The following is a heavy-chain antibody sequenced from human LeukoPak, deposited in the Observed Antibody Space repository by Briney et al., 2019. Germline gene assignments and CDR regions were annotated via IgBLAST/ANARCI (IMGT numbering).Heavy chain of an antibody. V-gene: IGHV1-2*02. Sequence: ASVKVSCKASGYTFTGYYMHWVRQAPGQGLEWMGWINPNSGGTNYAQKFQGRVTMTRDTSISTAYMELSRLRSDDTAVYYCARDRAGYYGSGSYYNVYYYYGMDVWGQGTTVTVSS. CDR3: ARDRAGYYGSGSYYNVYYYYGMDV. J-gene: IGHJ6*02. D-gene: IGHD3-10*01. CDR2: INPNSGGT. CDR1: GYTFTGYY.